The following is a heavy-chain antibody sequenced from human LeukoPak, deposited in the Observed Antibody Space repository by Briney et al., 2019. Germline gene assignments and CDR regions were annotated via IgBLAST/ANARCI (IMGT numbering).Heavy chain of an antibody. CDR2: IRYDGSHK. CDR1: GIIFSSYG. J-gene: IGHJ4*02. D-gene: IGHD6-19*01. Sequence: GGSLRLSCTVSGIIFSSYGMHWVRQAPGKGLEWVAFIRYDGSHKYYADSVKGRFTISRDNSKNTLYLQMNRLTAEDTAVYYCAQKYSSGWYDQGFDYWGQGTLVTVSS. V-gene: IGHV3-30*02. CDR3: AQKYSSGWYDQGFDY.